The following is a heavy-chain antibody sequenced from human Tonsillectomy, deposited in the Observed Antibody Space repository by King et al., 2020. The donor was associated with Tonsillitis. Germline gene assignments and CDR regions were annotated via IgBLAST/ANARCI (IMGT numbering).Heavy chain of an antibody. J-gene: IGHJ6*02. Sequence: QLVQSGAEVKKPGSSVKVSYKASGGTFSRYAISWVRQAPGQGLEWMGRIIPILGIANYAQKFQGRVTITADESTSTAYMDLSSLRSKDTAVYYCARDRREAVAGMSYYYYYGMDVWGQGTTVTVSS. CDR1: GGTFSRYA. CDR3: ARDRREAVAGMSYYYYYGMDV. V-gene: IGHV1-69*04. CDR2: IIPILGIA. D-gene: IGHD6-19*01.